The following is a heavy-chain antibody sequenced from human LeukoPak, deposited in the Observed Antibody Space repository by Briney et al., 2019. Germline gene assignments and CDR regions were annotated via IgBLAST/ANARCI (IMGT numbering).Heavy chain of an antibody. CDR1: GGSFSGYY. CDR3: ARGFREVYYDSSGYRFDY. CDR2: IHHSGST. D-gene: IGHD3-22*01. J-gene: IGHJ4*02. Sequence: SETLSLTCAVYGGSFSGYYWSWIRQPPGKGLECIGEIHHSGSTNYNPSLKSRVTISVDTSKNQFSLKLSSVTAADTAVYYCARGFREVYYDSSGYRFDYWGQGTLVTVSS. V-gene: IGHV4-34*01.